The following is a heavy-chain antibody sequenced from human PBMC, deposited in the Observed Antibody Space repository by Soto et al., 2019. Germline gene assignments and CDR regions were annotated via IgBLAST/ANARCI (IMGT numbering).Heavy chain of an antibody. Sequence: SETLSLTCAVLRGSFSDYYWTWIRQSPGKGLEWIGEINHSGSTNYNPSLKSRVTISVDTSKNQFSLKLSSVTAADTAVYYCASIAVADVGWFDPWGQGTLVTVSS. CDR1: RGSFSDYY. V-gene: IGHV4-34*01. J-gene: IGHJ5*02. CDR3: ASIAVADVGWFDP. CDR2: INHSGST. D-gene: IGHD6-19*01.